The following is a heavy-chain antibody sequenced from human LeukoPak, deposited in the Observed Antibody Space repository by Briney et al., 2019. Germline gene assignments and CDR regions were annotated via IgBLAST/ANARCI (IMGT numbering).Heavy chain of an antibody. J-gene: IGHJ3*02. Sequence: GESLKISCKAPARGLTSIWIGWVRQMPGKGLEWMGIIYPGDSETRYSPSFQGQVTISADKSISTAYQQWSSLEAFHTAMYDTTRHYYYDSSGYYLAHDAFDIWGQGTMVTVSS. V-gene: IGHV5-51*01. CDR1: ARGLTSIW. CDR2: IYPGDSET. CDR3: TRHYYYDSSGYYLAHDAFDI. D-gene: IGHD3-22*01.